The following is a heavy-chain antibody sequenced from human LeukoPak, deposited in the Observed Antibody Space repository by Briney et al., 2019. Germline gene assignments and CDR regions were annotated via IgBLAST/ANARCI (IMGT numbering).Heavy chain of an antibody. D-gene: IGHD5-18*01. Sequence: ASVKVSCKASGYTFTVYNMHWVRQATGQGLEWMGWMNPNSGNTGYAQKFQGRVTMTRNTSISTAYMELSSLRSEDTAVYYCARALGSYGQRLRTGDYYYYMDVWGKGTTVTVSS. CDR1: GYTFTVYN. J-gene: IGHJ6*03. CDR2: MNPNSGNT. V-gene: IGHV1-8*02. CDR3: ARALGSYGQRLRTGDYYYYMDV.